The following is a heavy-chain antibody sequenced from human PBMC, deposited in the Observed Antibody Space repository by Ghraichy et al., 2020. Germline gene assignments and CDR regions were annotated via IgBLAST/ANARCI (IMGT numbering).Heavy chain of an antibody. V-gene: IGHV4-59*01. CDR3: KRDNPPIEMSTRGAFEF. Sequence: SETLSLTCTVSGTSITNYYWSWIRQPPGKGLEWMGYIYYTGITNYNPSLESRVTISVDTSKYQFSLKLSSVTAADTSVYYCKRDNPPIEMSTRGAFEFWGQGTMVTVSS. CDR1: GTSITNYY. CDR2: IYYTGIT. D-gene: IGHD5-24*01. J-gene: IGHJ3*01.